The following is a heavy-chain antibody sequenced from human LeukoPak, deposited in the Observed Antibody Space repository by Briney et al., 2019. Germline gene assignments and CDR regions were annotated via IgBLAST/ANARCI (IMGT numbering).Heavy chain of an antibody. CDR1: GGSIRGNF. J-gene: IGHJ4*02. CDR3: ANEDRDKYYFDS. CDR2: IFYSGSY. V-gene: IGHV4-59*01. D-gene: IGHD5-24*01. Sequence: PSEALSLTCTVSGGSIRGNFWTWFGQPPGKDLDWIGYIFYSGSYNYNPSLKSRVTIAIDTSKNQFSLRLSSVTAADTAMYFCANEDRDKYYFDSWGQGTLVTVSS.